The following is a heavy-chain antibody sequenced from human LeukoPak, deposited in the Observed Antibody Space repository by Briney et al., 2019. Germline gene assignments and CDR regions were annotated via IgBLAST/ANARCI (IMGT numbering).Heavy chain of an antibody. CDR1: GITLSNYG. V-gene: IGHV3-23*01. CDR3: AKRGVVIRVVLVGFHKEAYYFDS. J-gene: IGHJ4*02. CDR2: ISGSGGGT. D-gene: IGHD3-10*01. Sequence: GGSLRLSCAVSGITLSNYGMSWVRQAPGKGLEWVAGISGSGGGTVYTDSVKGRFTISRDNPKNTLYLQMNSLRAEDTAVYFCAKRGVVIRVVLVGFHKEAYYFDSWGQGALVTVSS.